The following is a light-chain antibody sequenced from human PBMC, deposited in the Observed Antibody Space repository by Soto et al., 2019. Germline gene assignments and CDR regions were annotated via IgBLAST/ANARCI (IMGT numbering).Light chain of an antibody. CDR1: SSDVGVYNY. CDR2: DVN. CDR3: SSYTSSSTPPWV. Sequence: QSALTQPASVSGSPGQSITISCTGTSSDVGVYNYVSWYQQHPGEAPKLMIYDVNDRPSGVSNRFSGSKSGNTASLTISGLQAEDEADYYCSSYTSSSTPPWVFGGGTKVTVL. V-gene: IGLV2-14*03. J-gene: IGLJ3*02.